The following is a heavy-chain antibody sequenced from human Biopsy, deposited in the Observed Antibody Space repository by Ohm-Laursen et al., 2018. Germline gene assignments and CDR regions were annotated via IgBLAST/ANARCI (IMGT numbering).Heavy chain of an antibody. CDR1: GSFISTYY. CDR3: ARDLPYYENSGYGAFDM. D-gene: IGHD3-22*01. CDR2: IYNNGST. J-gene: IGHJ3*02. Sequence: SETLSLTCPVSGSFISTYYWNWIRQPAGQALEWVGSIYNNGSTNYNTSLQSRVTMSVDTSKNQFSLKMSSVTAADTAVYYCARDLPYYENSGYGAFDMWGQGTMVTVSS. V-gene: IGHV4-4*07.